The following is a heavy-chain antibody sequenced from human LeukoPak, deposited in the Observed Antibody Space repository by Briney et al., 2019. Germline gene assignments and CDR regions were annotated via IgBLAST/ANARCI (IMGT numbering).Heavy chain of an antibody. V-gene: IGHV1-2*02. CDR2: INPNSGGT. D-gene: IGHD3-22*01. J-gene: IGHJ4*02. CDR1: GYTFTGYY. CDR3: ARDQNRYDSSGYYYVDY. Sequence: ASVKVSCKASGYTFTGYYMHWVRQAPGQGLEWMGWINPNSGGTNYAQKFQGRVTMTRDTSISTAYMELRSLRSDDTAVYYCARDQNRYDSSGYYYVDYWGQGTLVTVSS.